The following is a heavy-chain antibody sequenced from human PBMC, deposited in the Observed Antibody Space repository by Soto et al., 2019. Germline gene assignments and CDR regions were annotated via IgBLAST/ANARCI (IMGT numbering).Heavy chain of an antibody. J-gene: IGHJ4*02. Sequence: SETLCLTCTVSGGSISRGGYYGGWIRQHPGKGLEWIGFIYYSGYTYYNPSLKSRVSISVDTSKNKFSLKLSSVTAADTAVYYCARVLGYCTGGNCYPDYSGQGTLVTVS. D-gene: IGHD2-15*01. V-gene: IGHV4-31*03. CDR3: ARVLGYCTGGNCYPDY. CDR1: GGSISRGGYY. CDR2: IYYSGYT.